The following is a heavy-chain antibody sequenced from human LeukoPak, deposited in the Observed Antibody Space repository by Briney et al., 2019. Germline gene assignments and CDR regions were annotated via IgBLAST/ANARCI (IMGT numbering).Heavy chain of an antibody. CDR1: GGSFSGYY. V-gene: IGHV4-59*08. J-gene: IGHJ4*02. CDR3: ARGGWVRLANDY. CDR2: IYYSGST. Sequence: PSETLSLTCAVYGGSFSGYYWSWIRQPPGKGLEWIGYIYYSGSTNYNPSLKSRVTISVDTSKNQFSLKLSSVTAADTAVYYCARGGWVRLANDYWGQGTLVTVSS. D-gene: IGHD6-19*01.